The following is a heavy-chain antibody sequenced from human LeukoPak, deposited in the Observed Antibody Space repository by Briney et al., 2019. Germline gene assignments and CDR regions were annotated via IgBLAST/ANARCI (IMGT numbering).Heavy chain of an antibody. J-gene: IGHJ4*01. CDR2: INPNSGGT. CDR3: ARDYLYGSGSFDY. Sequence: ASVKVSCKASGYTFTGYYMHWVRQAPGQGLEWMGWINPNSGGTNYAQKFQGRVTMTRDTSISTAYMELSRLRSDDTAVYYCARDYLYGSGSFDYWGHGTLVTVSS. V-gene: IGHV1-2*02. D-gene: IGHD3-10*01. CDR1: GYTFTGYY.